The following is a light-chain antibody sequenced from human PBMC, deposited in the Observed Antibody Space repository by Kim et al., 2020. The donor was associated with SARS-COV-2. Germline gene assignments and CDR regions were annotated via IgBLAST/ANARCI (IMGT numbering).Light chain of an antibody. CDR3: QQYYSTPLT. J-gene: IGKJ1*01. CDR1: QSVLYSSNNKNY. Sequence: RATINCKSSQSVLYSSNNKNYLAWYQQKPGQPPKLLIYWASTRESGVPDRFSGSGSGTDFTLTISSLQAEDVAVYYCQQYYSTPLTFGQGTKV. V-gene: IGKV4-1*01. CDR2: WAS.